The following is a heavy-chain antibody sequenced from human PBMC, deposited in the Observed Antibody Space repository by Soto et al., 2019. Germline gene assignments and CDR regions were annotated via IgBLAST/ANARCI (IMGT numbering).Heavy chain of an antibody. J-gene: IGHJ6*02. Sequence: RASVKVSCKASRVAFSKFIVTWVRQAPGLGLEWVGGIIPIFGTANYAQKFQGRVTITADESTSTSYMEVNNLRSEDTAVYYCAKVRYSSPMGYYYGMDVWGQGTTVTVPS. CDR3: AKVRYSSPMGYYYGMDV. D-gene: IGHD6-19*01. V-gene: IGHV1-69*13. CDR1: RVAFSKFI. CDR2: IIPIFGTA.